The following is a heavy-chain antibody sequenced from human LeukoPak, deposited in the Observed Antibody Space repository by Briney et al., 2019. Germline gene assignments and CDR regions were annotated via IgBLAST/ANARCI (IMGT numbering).Heavy chain of an antibody. V-gene: IGHV4-30-4*01. D-gene: IGHD4-11*01. J-gene: IGHJ4*02. Sequence: PSETLSLTCSVSGGSFNTGDYYWNWIRQSPGKGLEWIGYIYYSGSTYYNPSLKSRITISVDTSKNQFSLKLSSVTAADTAVYYCARDRVRGNSNPFFDYWGQGTLVTVSS. CDR1: GGSFNTGDYY. CDR2: IYYSGST. CDR3: ARDRVRGNSNPFFDY.